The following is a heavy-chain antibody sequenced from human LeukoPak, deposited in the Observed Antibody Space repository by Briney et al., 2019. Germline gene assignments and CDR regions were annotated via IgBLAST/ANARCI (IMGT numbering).Heavy chain of an antibody. Sequence: PGGSLRLSCAASGFTFSSYSMNWVRQAPGKGLEWVSSISSSSSYIYYADSVKGRFTISRDNAKNSLYLHMNSLRAEDTAVYYCAREAGYCSSTSCPNGINFDYWGQGTLVTVSS. CDR3: AREAGYCSSTSCPNGINFDY. CDR1: GFTFSSYS. CDR2: ISSSSSYI. D-gene: IGHD2-2*03. V-gene: IGHV3-21*01. J-gene: IGHJ4*02.